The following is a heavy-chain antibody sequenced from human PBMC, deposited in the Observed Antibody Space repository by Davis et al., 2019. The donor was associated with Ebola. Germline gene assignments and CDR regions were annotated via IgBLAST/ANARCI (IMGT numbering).Heavy chain of an antibody. Sequence: GESLKISCAASGFTVSSKYMSWVRQAPGQGLEWVSDIYSGGSTYYADAVKGRFTISRDNSKNPLYLQMNRLRAEDTAVYYCASETYYDILPGSPYGMDVWGQGTTVTVSS. V-gene: IGHV3-53*01. D-gene: IGHD3-9*01. CDR3: ASETYYDILPGSPYGMDV. J-gene: IGHJ6*02. CDR2: IYSGGST. CDR1: GFTVSSKY.